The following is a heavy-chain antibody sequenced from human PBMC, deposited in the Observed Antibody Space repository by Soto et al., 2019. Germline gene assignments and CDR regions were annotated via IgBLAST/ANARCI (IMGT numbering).Heavy chain of an antibody. D-gene: IGHD4-17*01. J-gene: IGHJ4*02. Sequence: EVQLVESGGGLVQPGGSLRLSCAASGFTFTSYSMSWVRQAPGKGLEWVSYISSSSSTVYYANSVKGRFTISRDNAKNSLYLQMNSLRAEDTAVYYCARGYYGDYVAFDYWGQGTLVTVSS. CDR3: ARGYYGDYVAFDY. CDR2: ISSSSSTV. V-gene: IGHV3-48*01. CDR1: GFTFTSYS.